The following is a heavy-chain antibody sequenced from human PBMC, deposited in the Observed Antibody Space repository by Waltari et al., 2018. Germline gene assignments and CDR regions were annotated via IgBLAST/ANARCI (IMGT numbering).Heavy chain of an antibody. CDR3: ARRGYCSSTSCWYYYYYYMDV. V-gene: IGHV4-34*01. CDR1: GGSFSGYY. CDR2: INHSGST. Sequence: QVQLQQWGAGLLKPSETLSLTCAVYGGSFSGYYWSWIRQPPGKGLEWIGEINHSGSTNYNPSLKSRVTISGDTSKNQFSLNLSSVTAADTAVYYCARRGYCSSTSCWYYYYYYMDVWGKGTTVTVSS. D-gene: IGHD2-2*01. J-gene: IGHJ6*03.